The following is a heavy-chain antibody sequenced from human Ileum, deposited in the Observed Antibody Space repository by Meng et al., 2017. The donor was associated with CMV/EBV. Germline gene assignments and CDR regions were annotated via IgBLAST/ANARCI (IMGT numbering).Heavy chain of an antibody. Sequence: QVQLVESGGGLVKPGGFLSLCCAASGFTFSDYYIHWVRQAPGKGLEWISYISSNSGIYTKYTDSVTGRFTISRDNAKNSVYLQMNMLRAEDTAVYYCAREGGLKRFDSWGQGTLVTVSS. J-gene: IGHJ4*02. V-gene: IGHV3-11*06. D-gene: IGHD3-16*01. CDR1: GFTFSDYY. CDR2: ISSNSGIYT. CDR3: AREGGLKRFDS.